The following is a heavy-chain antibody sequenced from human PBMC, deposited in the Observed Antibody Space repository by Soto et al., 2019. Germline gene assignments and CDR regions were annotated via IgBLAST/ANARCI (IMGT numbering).Heavy chain of an antibody. CDR2: ISYDGSNK. V-gene: IGHV3-30*18. D-gene: IGHD6-13*01. CDR3: AKSNYSNTPTDY. Sequence: PGGSLRLSCAASGFTFSSYGMHWVRQAPGKGLEWVAVISYDGSNKYYADSVKGRFTISRDNSKNTLYLQMNSLRAEDTAAYYCAKSNYSNTPTDYWGQGTLVTVSS. CDR1: GFTFSSYG. J-gene: IGHJ4*02.